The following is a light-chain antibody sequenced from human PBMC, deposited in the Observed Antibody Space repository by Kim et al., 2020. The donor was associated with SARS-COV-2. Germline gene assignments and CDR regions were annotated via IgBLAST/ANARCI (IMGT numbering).Light chain of an antibody. Sequence: GQAITIACTGTSREVGGYNYVSLYQQHPGKAPKRLIYEVSKRPSGVSNRFSGSKAGNTASLTISGLQAEDEADYYCSSYTSSSTWVFGGGTQLTVL. CDR1: SREVGGYNY. J-gene: IGLJ3*02. V-gene: IGLV2-14*01. CDR2: EVS. CDR3: SSYTSSSTWV.